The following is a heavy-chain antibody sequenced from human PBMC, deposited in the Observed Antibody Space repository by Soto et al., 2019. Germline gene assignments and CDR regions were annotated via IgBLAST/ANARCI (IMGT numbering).Heavy chain of an antibody. J-gene: IGHJ6*02. Sequence: GESLKISCAASGFTFSSYAMSWVRQAPGKGLEWVSAISGSGGSTYYADSVKGRFTISRGNSKNTLYLQMNSLRAEDTAVYYCAEEYASYYDILTGYSPYYGMDVWGQGTTVTVSS. CDR2: ISGSGGST. CDR1: GFTFSSYA. D-gene: IGHD3-9*01. V-gene: IGHV3-23*01. CDR3: AEEYASYYDILTGYSPYYGMDV.